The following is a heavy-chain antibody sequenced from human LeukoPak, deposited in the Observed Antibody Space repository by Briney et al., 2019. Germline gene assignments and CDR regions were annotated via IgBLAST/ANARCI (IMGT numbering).Heavy chain of an antibody. V-gene: IGHV3-72*01. J-gene: IGHJ6*03. CDR2: TRNKGNSYST. Sequence: GGSLRLSCAASGFTFSDHYMDWVRQAPGKGLEWVGRTRNKGNSYSTQYAASVEGRFTISRDDSKNSLYLQMNSLTTEDTAVYYCARGLVDNYYYYMDVWGKGTTVTISS. CDR1: GFTFSDHY. D-gene: IGHD2-2*01. CDR3: ARGLVDNYYYYMDV.